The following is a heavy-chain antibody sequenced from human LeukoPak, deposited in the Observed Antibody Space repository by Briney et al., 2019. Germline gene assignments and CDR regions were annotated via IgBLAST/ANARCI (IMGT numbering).Heavy chain of an antibody. CDR3: ARVDPRFLEWFIDY. CDR1: GFTVSSNY. V-gene: IGHV3-66*01. CDR2: IYSGGST. D-gene: IGHD3-3*01. Sequence: GGSLRLSCAASGFTVSSNYMSWVRQAPGKGLEWVSVIYSGGSTYYADSVKGRFTISRDNSKNTLYLQMNSLRAEDTAVYYCARVDPRFLEWFIDYWGQGTLVTVSS. J-gene: IGHJ4*02.